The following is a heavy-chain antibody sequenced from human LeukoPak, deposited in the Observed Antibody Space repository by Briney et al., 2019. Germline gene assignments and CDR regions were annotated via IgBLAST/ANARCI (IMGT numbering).Heavy chain of an antibody. V-gene: IGHV3-23*01. CDR1: GFTFSSYA. Sequence: GGSLRLSCAASGFTFSSYAMSWVRQAPGKGLEWVSAISGSGGSTYYADSVKGRFTISRDNSKNTLYLQMNSLRAEDTAVYYCAKGITVARSYWYFDLWDRGTLVTVSS. J-gene: IGHJ2*01. CDR2: ISGSGGST. D-gene: IGHD6-19*01. CDR3: AKGITVARSYWYFDL.